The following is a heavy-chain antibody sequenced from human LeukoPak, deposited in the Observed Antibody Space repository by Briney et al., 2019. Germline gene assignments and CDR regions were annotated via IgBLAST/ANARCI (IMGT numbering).Heavy chain of an antibody. Sequence: SETLSLTCTVSGGSISSDYWTWRRQPPGEGLEWIGYIYYRGNTNYNPSLKSRVTISIDRSKSQFSLKLSSVTAADTAVYYCARGGSGPTTFWFDPWGQGTRVTVSS. J-gene: IGHJ5*02. V-gene: IGHV4-59*01. CDR3: ARGGSGPTTFWFDP. CDR1: GGSISSDY. D-gene: IGHD1-26*01. CDR2: IYYRGNT.